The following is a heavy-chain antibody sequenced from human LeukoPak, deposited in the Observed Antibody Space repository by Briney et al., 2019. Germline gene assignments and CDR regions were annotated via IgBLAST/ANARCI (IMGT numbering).Heavy chain of an antibody. CDR2: MRPNSGET. Sequence: ASVKLSCNASGYTFTNFENNWLRQVAGQGLEWMGWMRPNSGETVNVHKFQVRVPMTRAMSTSTAYMELTGLRSDDTAVYFCARGYCSGGGCYTAKYPPHWGQGALVTVSS. CDR1: GYTFTNFE. D-gene: IGHD2-15*01. CDR3: ARGYCSGGGCYTAKYPPH. V-gene: IGHV1-8*02. J-gene: IGHJ1*01.